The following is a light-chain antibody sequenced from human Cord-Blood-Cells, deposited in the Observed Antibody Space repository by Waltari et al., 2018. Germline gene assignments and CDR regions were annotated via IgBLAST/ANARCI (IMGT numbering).Light chain of an antibody. CDR2: AAT. CDR3: QQSYSTPRT. V-gene: IGKV1-39*01. CDR1: HSIGSY. J-gene: IGKJ1*01. Sequence: DIQMTQSPSSLSASVGDRVTITCRASHSIGSYLNWEQQKPGKAPKLLIYAATSLQSGVPSRFSCSGSGTDFTLTISRLQPEDFATYDCQQSYSTPRTFGQGTKVEIK.